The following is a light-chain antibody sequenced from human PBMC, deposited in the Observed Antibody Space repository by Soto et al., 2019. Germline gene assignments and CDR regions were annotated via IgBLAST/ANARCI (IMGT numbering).Light chain of an antibody. J-gene: IGLJ1*01. Sequence: QSALTQPTSVSGSPGQSITISCTGNHNDIGTYDYVSWYQQHPGRAPRLLIHGVTTRPSGISGRFSASKSGLTASLTISGLQPEDEADYYCTSYTSTWTYVFGTGTKLTVL. V-gene: IGLV2-14*03. CDR3: TSYTSTWTYV. CDR1: HNDIGTYDY. CDR2: GVT.